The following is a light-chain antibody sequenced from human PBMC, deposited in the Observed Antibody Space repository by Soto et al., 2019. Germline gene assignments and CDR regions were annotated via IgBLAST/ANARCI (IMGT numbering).Light chain of an antibody. Sequence: EIVLTQSPGTLSLSPGERATLSCRASHSVSSSYLAWYQQNPGQAPRLLIYGASSRATGIPDRFSGSGSGTDFTLTISRLEPEDFAVYYCRQYGSSPPYTFGQGTKLEIK. J-gene: IGKJ2*01. V-gene: IGKV3-20*01. CDR3: RQYGSSPPYT. CDR1: HSVSSSY. CDR2: GAS.